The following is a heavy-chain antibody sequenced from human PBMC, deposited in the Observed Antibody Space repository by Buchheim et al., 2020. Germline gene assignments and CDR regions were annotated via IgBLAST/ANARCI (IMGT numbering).Heavy chain of an antibody. V-gene: IGHV3-23*01. Sequence: EVQLLESGGGLVQPGGSLRLSCAASGFTFSDYAMGWVRQAPGQGLQWVSSFTTATGDTYYADSVRGRFTISRDNSKNTLHLQMSSLRAEDTAVYYCARAPYDSSGYFFDYWGQGTL. CDR2: FTTATGDT. CDR1: GFTFSDYA. D-gene: IGHD3-22*01. J-gene: IGHJ4*02. CDR3: ARAPYDSSGYFFDY.